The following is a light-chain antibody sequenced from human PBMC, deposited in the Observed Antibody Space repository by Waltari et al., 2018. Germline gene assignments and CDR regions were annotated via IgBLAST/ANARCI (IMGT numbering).Light chain of an antibody. CDR3: QQYDSFPLT. CDR2: RAS. Sequence: DIQMTQSPSTLSASIGSTITITCRASQSISSWLASYPQKPGKAPKVLIFRASTCEDGFPSRFSGGGSGTKFTLIISSLRPDDFATYYCQQYDSFPLTFGGRTRVEIK. J-gene: IGKJ4*01. V-gene: IGKV1-5*03. CDR1: QSISSW.